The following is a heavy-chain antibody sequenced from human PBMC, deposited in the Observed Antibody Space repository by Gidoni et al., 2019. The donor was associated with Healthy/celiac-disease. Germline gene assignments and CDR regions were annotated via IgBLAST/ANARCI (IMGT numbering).Heavy chain of an antibody. CDR2: ISYDGSNK. D-gene: IGHD3-10*01. V-gene: IGHV3-30-3*01. Sequence: QGQLVESGGGVVQPGRSLRLACAASGFTFVSYDMHWVRQAPGKGLEWVAVISYDGSNKYYADSVKGRFTISRDNSKNTLYLQMNSLRAEDTAVYYCARLDSLWFGELSEYFQHWGQGTLVTVSS. J-gene: IGHJ1*01. CDR1: GFTFVSYD. CDR3: ARLDSLWFGELSEYFQH.